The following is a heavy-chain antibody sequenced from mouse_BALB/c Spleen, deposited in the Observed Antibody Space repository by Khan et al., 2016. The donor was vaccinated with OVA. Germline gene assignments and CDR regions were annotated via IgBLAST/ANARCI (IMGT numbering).Heavy chain of an antibody. CDR2: IDPYYGDA. CDR3: TGMGNNYSFDY. J-gene: IGHJ2*01. CDR1: GYSFTDYN. D-gene: IGHD1-3*01. V-gene: IGHV1-39*01. Sequence: EVQLQESGPELDKPGASGKISCKASGYSFTDYNMNWVKQSNGKSLEWIGNIDPYYGDAHYNQKFKGTATLTVDRSSSTAYMQLKSQTTDEDAANYCTGMGNNYSFDYWGQGTTLTVSS.